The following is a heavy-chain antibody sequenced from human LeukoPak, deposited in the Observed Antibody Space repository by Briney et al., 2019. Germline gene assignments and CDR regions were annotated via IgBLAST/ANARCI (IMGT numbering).Heavy chain of an antibody. CDR1: GYSFTSYW. CDR3: ASNSGYDYYYYYMDV. CDR2: IYPGDSDT. Sequence: GESLKISCKGSGYSFTSYWIGWVRQMPGKGLEWVGIIYPGDSDTRYSPSFQGQVTISADKSISTAYLQWSSLKASDTAMYYCASNSGYDYYYYYMDVWGKGTTVTVSS. V-gene: IGHV5-51*01. J-gene: IGHJ6*03. D-gene: IGHD5-12*01.